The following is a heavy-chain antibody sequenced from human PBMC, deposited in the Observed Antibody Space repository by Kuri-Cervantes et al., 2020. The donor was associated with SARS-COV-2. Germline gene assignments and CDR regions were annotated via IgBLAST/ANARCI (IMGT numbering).Heavy chain of an antibody. V-gene: IGHV3-48*01. CDR3: ASGLTRDY. CDR2: ITSRSSTI. J-gene: IGHJ4*02. Sequence: GESLKISCAASGFTFSSNAMNWVRQAPGKGLEWISYITSRSSTIYYEDSVKGRFTISRDNAKNSLYLQMNSLRAEDTAVYYCASGLTRDYWGQGTLVTVSS. CDR1: GFTFSSNA. D-gene: IGHD3/OR15-3a*01.